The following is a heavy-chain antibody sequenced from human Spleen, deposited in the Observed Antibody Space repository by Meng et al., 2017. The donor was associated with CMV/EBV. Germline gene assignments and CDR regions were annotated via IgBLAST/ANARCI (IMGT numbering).Heavy chain of an antibody. CDR3: ARDRLSSYYDFGSASYARIHGVDV. CDR1: GFTFSSCA. D-gene: IGHD3-3*01. Sequence: GGSLRLSCAASGFTFSSCAMSWVRQAPGKGLEWVSVIYSGGCTTQYAGSVKGRFTISRDNTKNTLYLQMNSLRAEDTAVYYCARDRLSSYYDFGSASYARIHGVDVWGQGTTVTVSS. CDR2: IYSGGCTT. J-gene: IGHJ6*02. V-gene: IGHV3-23*03.